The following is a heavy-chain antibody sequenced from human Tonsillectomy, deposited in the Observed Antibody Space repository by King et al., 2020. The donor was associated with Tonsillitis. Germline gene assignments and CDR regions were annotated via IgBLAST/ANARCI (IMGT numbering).Heavy chain of an antibody. CDR3: ARDTTYYYDSSGYFP. D-gene: IGHD3-22*01. J-gene: IGHJ5*02. V-gene: IGHV3-48*03. Sequence: VQLVESGGGVVQPGGSLRLSCAASGFTFSSYEMNWVRQAPGKGLEGVSDISRSGITIYYADSVKCRFTISRDNAKNSLYLQMNSLRAEDTAVYYCARDTTYYYDSSGYFPWGQGTLVTVSS. CDR1: GFTFSSYE. CDR2: ISRSGITI.